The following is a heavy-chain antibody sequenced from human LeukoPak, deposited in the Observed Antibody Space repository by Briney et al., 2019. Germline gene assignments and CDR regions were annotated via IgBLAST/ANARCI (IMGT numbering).Heavy chain of an antibody. CDR3: ARVTTVTRSPWSWGPKKIGQEVNWFDP. J-gene: IGHJ5*02. Sequence: ASVKVSCRASGHTLKNYGVAWVRQAPGQGLEGMGWNSAYNGDTKYAQSLQGRVSMTTDTSTSTAYMELRSLRLDDTAVYYCARVTTVTRSPWSWGPKKIGQEVNWFDPWGQGTLVTVSS. CDR1: GHTLKNYG. D-gene: IGHD4-17*01. V-gene: IGHV1-18*01. CDR2: NSAYNGDT.